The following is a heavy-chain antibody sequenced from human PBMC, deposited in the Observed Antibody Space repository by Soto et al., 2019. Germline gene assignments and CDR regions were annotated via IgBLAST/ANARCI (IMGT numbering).Heavy chain of an antibody. CDR3: VKERYAQLWLEDYGMDV. J-gene: IGHJ6*02. V-gene: IGHV3-30*18. CDR1: GFTFSSYG. Sequence: QVQLVESGGVVVQPGRSLRLSCAASGFTFSSYGIHWVRQAPGKGLEWVALISYDGTDKYYADSVKGRFNISRDNSKNTLYLQMSSLGPEDTAVYYCVKERYAQLWLEDYGMDVWGQGTTVTV. D-gene: IGHD5-18*01. CDR2: ISYDGTDK.